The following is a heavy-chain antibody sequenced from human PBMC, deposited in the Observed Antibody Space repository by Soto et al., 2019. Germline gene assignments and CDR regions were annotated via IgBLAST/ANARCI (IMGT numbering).Heavy chain of an antibody. Sequence: ASETLSLTCTVSGGSISSYYWSWIRQPPGKGLEWIGYIYYSGSTNYNPSLKSRVTISVDTSKNQFSLKLSSVTAADTAVYYCARHLRNFWSGYYTGDDWFDPWGQGTLVTVSS. CDR1: GGSISSYY. V-gene: IGHV4-59*08. D-gene: IGHD3-3*01. CDR3: ARHLRNFWSGYYTGDDWFDP. J-gene: IGHJ5*02. CDR2: IYYSGST.